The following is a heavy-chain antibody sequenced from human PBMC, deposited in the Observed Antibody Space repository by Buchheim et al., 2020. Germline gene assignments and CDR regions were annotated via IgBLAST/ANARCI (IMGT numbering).Heavy chain of an antibody. V-gene: IGHV3-7*01. D-gene: IGHD3-10*01. Sequence: EVQLVESGGGLVQPGGSLRPSCAASGFTFSKFWMSWVRQAPGKGLEWVANIKYDESEKYYMDSARGRFTISRDNAKNLLYLQMNSLWAEDTAVYYCARIRRDEGPPPYLDSWGQGTL. CDR2: IKYDESEK. J-gene: IGHJ4*02. CDR1: GFTFSKFW. CDR3: ARIRRDEGPPPYLDS.